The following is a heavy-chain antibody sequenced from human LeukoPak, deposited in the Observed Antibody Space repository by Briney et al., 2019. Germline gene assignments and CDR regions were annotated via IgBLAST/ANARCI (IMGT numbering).Heavy chain of an antibody. CDR1: GSTFTGYY. J-gene: IGHJ3*02. Sequence: GASVKVSCKASGSTFTGYYMHWVRQAPGQGLEWMGRINPNSGGTNYAQKFQGRVTMTRDTSISTAYMELSRLRSDDTAVYYCARDLVGWELLPSDAFDIWGQGTMVTVSS. V-gene: IGHV1-2*06. CDR3: ARDLVGWELLPSDAFDI. CDR2: INPNSGGT. D-gene: IGHD1-26*01.